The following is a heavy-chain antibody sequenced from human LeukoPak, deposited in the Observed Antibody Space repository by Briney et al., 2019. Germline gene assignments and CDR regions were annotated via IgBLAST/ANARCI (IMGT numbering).Heavy chain of an antibody. V-gene: IGHV1-8*01. CDR1: GYTFTSCD. CDR3: ARGDYDFWSGYYLPAP. CDR2: MNPNSGNT. Sequence: GASVKVSCKASGYTFTSCDINWVRQATGQGLEWMGWMNPNSGNTGYAQKFQGRVTMTRNTSISTAYMELSSLRSEDTAVYYCARGDYDFWSGYYLPAPWGQGTLVTVSS. J-gene: IGHJ5*02. D-gene: IGHD3-3*01.